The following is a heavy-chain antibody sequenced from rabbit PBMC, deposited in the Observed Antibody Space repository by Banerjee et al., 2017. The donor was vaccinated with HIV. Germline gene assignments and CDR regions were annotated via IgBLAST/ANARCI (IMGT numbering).Heavy chain of an antibody. D-gene: IGHD4-1*01. CDR2: IYTGTSGST. CDR3: ARDLAGVIGWNFGL. Sequence: QQQLEESGGGLVKPGGTLTLTCKASGFDLSSYYYICWVRQAPEKGLELIACIYTGTSGSTWYANWAKGRFTISKTSSTTVTLQMTSLTAADTATYLCARDLAGVIGWNFGLWGQGTLVTVS. J-gene: IGHJ4*01. CDR1: GFDLSSYYY. V-gene: IGHV1S45*01.